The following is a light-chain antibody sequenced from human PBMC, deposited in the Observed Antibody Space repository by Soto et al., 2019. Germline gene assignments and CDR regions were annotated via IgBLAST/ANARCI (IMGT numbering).Light chain of an antibody. CDR1: QDINNY. V-gene: IGKV1-33*01. Sequence: DIQMTQSPSSLSASVGDRVTITCQASQDINNYLNWYQQKPGRAPKLLIYDASNLEAGVPSRFSGSGSATDSTFTISRMQPEDIATYYCQQYENLPTCGQGTRLEIK. CDR2: DAS. CDR3: QQYENLPT. J-gene: IGKJ5*01.